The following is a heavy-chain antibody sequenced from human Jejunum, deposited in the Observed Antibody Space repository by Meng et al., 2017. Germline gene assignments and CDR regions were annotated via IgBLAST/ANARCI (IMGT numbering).Heavy chain of an antibody. CDR2: IFYSETS. J-gene: IGHJ4*02. D-gene: IGHD3-22*01. CDR1: GGPIYGADYY. Sequence: QVQLQESGPGLVKPSQTLSLTCTVPGGPIYGADYYWSWLRQPPGKGLEWIGDIFYSETSHYNPSLKSRVFMSVDTSKNQFSLKLISVTAADTAVYYCARTMTDFYDSSGYSHFDYWGQGTLVTVSS. CDR3: ARTMTDFYDSSGYSHFDY. V-gene: IGHV4-30-4*01.